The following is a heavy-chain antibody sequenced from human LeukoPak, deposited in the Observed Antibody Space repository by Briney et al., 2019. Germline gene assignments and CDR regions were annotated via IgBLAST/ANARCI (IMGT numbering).Heavy chain of an antibody. D-gene: IGHD3-3*01. CDR3: ARADFWSGYYTAEYIQH. J-gene: IGHJ1*01. Sequence: PGGSLRLSCAASGFTFSSYAMHWVRQAPGKGLEWVAVISYDGSNKYYADSVKGRFTISRDNSKNTLYLQMNSLRAEDTAVYYCARADFWSGYYTAEYIQHWGQGTLVTVSS. V-gene: IGHV3-30*04. CDR1: GFTFSSYA. CDR2: ISYDGSNK.